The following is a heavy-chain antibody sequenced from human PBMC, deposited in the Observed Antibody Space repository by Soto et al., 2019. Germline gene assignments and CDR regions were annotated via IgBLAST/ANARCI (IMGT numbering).Heavy chain of an antibody. CDR1: GDSVSSNSAA. V-gene: IGHV6-1*01. CDR2: TYYRSKRYN. Sequence: QVQLQQSGPGLVKPSQTLSLTCAISGDSVSSNSAAWNWIRQSPSRVLEWLGRTYYRSKRYNDYAVSVKSRININPDASKNQFFLQLNSVTPEDTAVYYCARDPGNYYGSGSYFDYWGQGTLVTVSS. J-gene: IGHJ4*02. D-gene: IGHD3-10*01. CDR3: ARDPGNYYGSGSYFDY.